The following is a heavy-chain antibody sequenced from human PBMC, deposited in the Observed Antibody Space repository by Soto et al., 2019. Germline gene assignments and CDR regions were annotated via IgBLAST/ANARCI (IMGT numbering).Heavy chain of an antibody. J-gene: IGHJ4*02. V-gene: IGHV4-34*02. CDR1: GGSFSGYY. CDR3: ARRPHYGSGILDY. Sequence: QVQLQQWGAGLLKPSETLSFTCAVYGGSFSGYYWSWIRQPPGKGLEWIGEINHSGSTNYNPSLKSRVAISVDTSKNQFSLKLSSVTAADTAVYYCARRPHYGSGILDYWGQGTLVTVSS. D-gene: IGHD3-10*01. CDR2: INHSGST.